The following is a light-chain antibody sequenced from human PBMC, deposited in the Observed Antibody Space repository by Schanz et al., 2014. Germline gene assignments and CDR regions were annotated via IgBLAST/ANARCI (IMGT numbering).Light chain of an antibody. CDR2: DVS. CDR3: SSYASSRTVI. V-gene: IGLV2-14*03. J-gene: IGLJ2*01. Sequence: QSVLTQPASVSGSPGQSITISCTGTSSDVGTYNYVSWYQHHPGKAPKLMIYDVSDRPSGVSNRFSGSKSGNTASLTISGLQTEDEADYYCSSYASSRTVIFGGGTKLTVL. CDR1: SSDVGTYNY.